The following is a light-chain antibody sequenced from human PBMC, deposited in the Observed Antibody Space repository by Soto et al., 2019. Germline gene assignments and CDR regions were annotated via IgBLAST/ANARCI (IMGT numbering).Light chain of an antibody. V-gene: IGKV3-20*01. J-gene: IGKJ1*01. CDR1: QSVSRS. CDR3: HQYDSIVQT. Sequence: EIVLTQSPATLSLSPGDRATLSCRASQSVSRSLTWYQQKPGQAPRLLIYDASTRATATPERFSGSGSGTGFTLTISRLEPEDFAVYYCHQYDSIVQTFGQGTKVDIK. CDR2: DAS.